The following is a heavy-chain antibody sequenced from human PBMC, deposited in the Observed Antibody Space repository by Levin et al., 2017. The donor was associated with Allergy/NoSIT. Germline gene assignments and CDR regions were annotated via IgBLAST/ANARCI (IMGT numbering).Heavy chain of an antibody. J-gene: IGHJ4*02. CDR3: AKGNHWLLQEFDC. D-gene: IGHD3-9*01. CDR2: IRGNEGGT. CDR1: GFASSTYA. Sequence: GGSLRLSCAASGFASSTYAMSWIRQAPGKGLEWVSSIRGNEGGTFYADSVKGRFTLSRDNSKNILYLQMNSLRAEDTAVYYCAKGNHWLLQEFDCWGQGTLVTVSS. V-gene: IGHV3-23*01.